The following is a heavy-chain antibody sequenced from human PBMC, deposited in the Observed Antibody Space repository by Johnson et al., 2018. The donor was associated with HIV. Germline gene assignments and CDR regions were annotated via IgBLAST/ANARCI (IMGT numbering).Heavy chain of an antibody. CDR3: AKGYIPAGTARKWDRRDAFDI. CDR1: GFTFSSYG. Sequence: GRSLRLSCAASGFTFSSYGMHWVRQAPGKGLEWVAVIWYDGSDKYYADSVKGRFTISRDNSKNSFYIQMHSLRAEDTAVYYCAKGYIPAGTARKWDRRDAFDIWGQGTMVTVSS. CDR2: IWYDGSDK. V-gene: IGHV3-33*06. D-gene: IGHD1-7*01. J-gene: IGHJ3*02.